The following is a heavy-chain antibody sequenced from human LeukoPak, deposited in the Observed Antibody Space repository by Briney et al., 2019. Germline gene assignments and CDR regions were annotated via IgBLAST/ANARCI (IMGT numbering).Heavy chain of an antibody. J-gene: IGHJ4*02. CDR3: AREVVPAAIDY. Sequence: KPSETLSLTCAVYGGSFSGYYWSWIRQPPGKGLERIGEINHSGSTNYNPSLKSRVTISVDTSKNQFSLKLSSVTAADTAVYYCAREVVPAAIDYWGQGTLVTVSS. CDR2: INHSGST. V-gene: IGHV4-34*01. D-gene: IGHD2-2*01. CDR1: GGSFSGYY.